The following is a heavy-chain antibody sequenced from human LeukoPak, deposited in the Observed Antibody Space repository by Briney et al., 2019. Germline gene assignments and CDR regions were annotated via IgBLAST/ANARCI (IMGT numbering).Heavy chain of an antibody. J-gene: IGHJ4*02. CDR3: AKGGGSSCYSPSDY. V-gene: IGHV3-23*01. CDR1: GFPFRSCA. Sequence: GGSLRPFCGRSGFPFRSCAMSWVREAPGKGREWVSAFSGSGTDTFYANSVKGRFTISRDNPKNTLYLQMNSLRAEDTAVYYCAKGGGSSCYSPSDYWGQGTLVTVSS. D-gene: IGHD2-15*01. CDR2: FSGSGTDT.